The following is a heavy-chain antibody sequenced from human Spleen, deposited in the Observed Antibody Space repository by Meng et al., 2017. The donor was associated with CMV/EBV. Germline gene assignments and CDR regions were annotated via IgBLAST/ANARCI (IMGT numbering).Heavy chain of an antibody. J-gene: IGHJ1*01. Sequence: ASVKVSCKTSGYPFISYGISWVRQAPGQGLEWMGWISAYNSNTLYAQKLQGRVTLTTETFTNIAYLELRSLTSDDTAVYYCARDSGETDYYDSSGYYAEHWGQGTLVTVSS. D-gene: IGHD3-22*01. CDR3: ARDSGETDYYDSSGYYAEH. CDR2: ISAYNSNT. V-gene: IGHV1-18*01. CDR1: GYPFISYG.